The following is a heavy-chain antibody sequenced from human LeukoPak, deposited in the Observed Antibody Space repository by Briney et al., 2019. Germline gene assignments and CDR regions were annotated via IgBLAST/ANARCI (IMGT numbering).Heavy chain of an antibody. CDR1: GFTFSSYW. J-gene: IGHJ4*02. V-gene: IGHV3-7*01. CDR2: IKQDGSEK. D-gene: IGHD1-7*01. CDR3: ARDRDWNSGFDY. Sequence: GGSLRLSCAAWGFTFSSYWMSWVRQAPRRGVEWVANIKQDGSEKYYVDPVKGRFTISRDNDKNSLYPQMNTLRAEDTAVSYCARDRDWNSGFDYWGQGTLVTVSP.